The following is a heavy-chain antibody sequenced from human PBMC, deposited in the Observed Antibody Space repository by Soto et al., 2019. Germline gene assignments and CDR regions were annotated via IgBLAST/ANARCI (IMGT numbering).Heavy chain of an antibody. CDR2: ISGSGGST. J-gene: IGHJ4*02. Sequence: GGSLRLSCAASGFTFSSYAMSWVRQAPGKGLEWVSAISGSGGSTYYADSVKGRFTISRDNSKNTLYLQMNSLRAEDTAVYYFAKDLRFLEWPLDYWGQGTLVTVSS. D-gene: IGHD3-3*01. V-gene: IGHV3-23*01. CDR1: GFTFSSYA. CDR3: AKDLRFLEWPLDY.